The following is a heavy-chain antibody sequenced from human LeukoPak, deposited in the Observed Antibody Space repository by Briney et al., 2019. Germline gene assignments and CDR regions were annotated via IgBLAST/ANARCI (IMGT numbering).Heavy chain of an antibody. CDR2: ISSNGDNT. CDR1: GFTFSTYV. V-gene: IGHV3-64D*06. D-gene: IGHD3-10*01. J-gene: IGHJ4*02. CDR3: AKDGEIPY. Sequence: GGSLRLSCSVSGFTFSTYVMHWVRQAPGKGLEYVSAISSNGDNTYYADSVKGRFTISRDNSKNTLYLQMSSLRAEDTAVYYCAKDGEIPYWGQGTLVTVSS.